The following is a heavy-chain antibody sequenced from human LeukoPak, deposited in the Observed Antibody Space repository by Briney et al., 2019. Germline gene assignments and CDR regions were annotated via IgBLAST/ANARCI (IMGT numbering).Heavy chain of an antibody. Sequence: GGSLRLSCAASGFTFSSYEMNWVRQAPGKGLEWVSVIYSGGSTHYADSVKARFTISRDNSKNPVFLQMNSLRARHTAVYYCARDRGAAAGDWGKGTLVTVYSGESSQPLSYCSGDRGAAAGDWGQGTLVTVSS. D-gene: IGHD6-13*01. CDR1: GFTFSSYE. CDR3: ARDRGAAAGDWGKGTLVTVYSGESSQPLSYCSGDRGAAAGD. V-gene: IGHV3-53*01. J-gene: IGHJ4*02. CDR2: IYSGGST.